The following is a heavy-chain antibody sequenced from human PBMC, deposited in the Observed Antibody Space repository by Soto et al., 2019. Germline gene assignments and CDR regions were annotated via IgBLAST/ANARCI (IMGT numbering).Heavy chain of an antibody. V-gene: IGHV1-2*04. D-gene: IGHD2-21*02. CDR1: GYTFTGYY. CDR3: ARGLLGDSWYFDY. J-gene: IGHJ4*02. CDR2: INPNSGGT. Sequence: ASVKVSCKASGYTFTGYYMHWVRQAPGQGLEWMGWINPNSGGTNYAQKFQGWVTMTRDTSISTAYMELSRLRSDDTAVYYCARGLLGDSWYFDYWGQGTLVTVSS.